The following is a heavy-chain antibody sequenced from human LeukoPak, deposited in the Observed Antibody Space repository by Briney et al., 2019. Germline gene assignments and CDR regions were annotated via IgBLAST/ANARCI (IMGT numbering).Heavy chain of an antibody. CDR2: INPNSGGT. CDR3: ARDVILLRLRLGELSSPGD. J-gene: IGHJ4*02. V-gene: IGHV1-2*02. Sequence: ASVKVSCKASGYTFTGYYMHWVRQAPGQGLEWMGWINPNSGGTNYAQKFQGRVTMTRDTSISTAYMELSRLRSDDTAVYYCARDVILLRLRLGELSSPGDWGQGTLVTVSS. D-gene: IGHD3-16*02. CDR1: GYTFTGYY.